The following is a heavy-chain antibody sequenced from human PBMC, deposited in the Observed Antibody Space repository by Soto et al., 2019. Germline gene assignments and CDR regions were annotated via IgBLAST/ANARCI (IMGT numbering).Heavy chain of an antibody. V-gene: IGHV5-51*01. CDR1: GYSFTSYW. Sequence: GESLKISCKGSGYSFTSYWIGWVRQMPGKGLEWMGIIYPGDSDTRYSPSFQGQVTISADKSISTAYLQWSSLKASDTAMYYCATTILTGYYYYGMDVWGQGTTVTV. D-gene: IGHD3-9*01. J-gene: IGHJ6*02. CDR3: ATTILTGYYYYGMDV. CDR2: IYPGDSDT.